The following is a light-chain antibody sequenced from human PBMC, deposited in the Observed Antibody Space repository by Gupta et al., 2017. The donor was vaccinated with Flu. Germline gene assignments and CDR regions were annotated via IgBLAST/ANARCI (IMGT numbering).Light chain of an antibody. CDR2: KDT. CDR3: QSLASSDTWV. Sequence: SSELTQPPSVSVSPGQTAKITRSGDVLATHHAYWYQQKPGQAPVLVIYKDTMRPSGIPERFSGSTAETTVTLTITSVQSQDEGDFYCQSLASSDTWVFGAGTKLTVL. CDR1: VLATHH. J-gene: IGLJ3*02. V-gene: IGLV3-25*02.